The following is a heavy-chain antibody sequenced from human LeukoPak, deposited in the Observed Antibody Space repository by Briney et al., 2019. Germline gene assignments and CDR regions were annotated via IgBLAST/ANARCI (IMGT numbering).Heavy chain of an antibody. J-gene: IGHJ3*02. CDR1: GGTFSSYA. V-gene: IGHV1-69*05. D-gene: IGHD6-19*01. CDR2: IIPIFGTA. Sequence: GASVTVSCKASGGTFSSYAISWVRQAPGQGLEWMGGIIPIFGTANYAQKFQGRVTITTDESTSTAYMELSSLRSEDTAVYYCARGRLVGDAFDIWGQGTMVTVSS. CDR3: ARGRLVGDAFDI.